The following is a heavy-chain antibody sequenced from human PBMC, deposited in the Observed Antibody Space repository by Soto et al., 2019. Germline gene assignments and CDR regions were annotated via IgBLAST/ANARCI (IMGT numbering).Heavy chain of an antibody. Sequence: QLQLQASGPGLVTPSETLSLICTVSGGSITSSSYYWGWIRQPPGKGLEWIGSVYFGGGTYYNPSIKRRLTRSVDTSTNQLSLKLQSVTAADTAVYYCARCRPYRVATMGAWGQGILFTVSS. CDR1: GGSITSSSYY. CDR3: ARCRPYRVATMGA. CDR2: VYFGGGT. V-gene: IGHV4-39*01. D-gene: IGHD5-12*01. J-gene: IGHJ4*02.